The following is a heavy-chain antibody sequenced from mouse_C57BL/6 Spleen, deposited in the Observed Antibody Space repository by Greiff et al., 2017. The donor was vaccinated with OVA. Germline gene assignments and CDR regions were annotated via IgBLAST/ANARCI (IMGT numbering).Heavy chain of an antibody. J-gene: IGHJ2*01. CDR1: GYTFTDYE. CDR2: IDPETGGT. D-gene: IGHD2-5*01. Sequence: QVQLQQSGAELVRPGASVTLSCKASGYTFTDYEMHWVKQTPVHGLEWIGAIDPETGGTAYNQKFKGKAILTADKSSSTAYMELRSLTSEDSAVYYCTRPYSNYAFYFDYWGQGTTLTVSS. V-gene: IGHV1-15*01. CDR3: TRPYSNYAFYFDY.